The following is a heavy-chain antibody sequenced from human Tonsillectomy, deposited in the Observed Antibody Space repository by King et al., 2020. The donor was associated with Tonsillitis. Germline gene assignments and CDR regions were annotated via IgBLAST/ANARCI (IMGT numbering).Heavy chain of an antibody. J-gene: IGHJ2*01. CDR1: GYSISSGYY. Sequence: VQLQESGPGLVKPSETLSLTCTVSGYSISSGYYWGWIRQPPGKGREWIGSIYHSGSTYYHPSLKSRVTISVDTSKNQFSLKLSSVTAADTAVYYCARPWTTTVTTVYWYFDLWGRGTLVTVSS. CDR2: IYHSGST. CDR3: ARPWTTTVTTVYWYFDL. D-gene: IGHD4-17*01. V-gene: IGHV4-38-2*02.